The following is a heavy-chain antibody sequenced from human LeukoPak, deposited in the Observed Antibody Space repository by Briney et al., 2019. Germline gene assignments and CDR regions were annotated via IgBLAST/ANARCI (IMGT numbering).Heavy chain of an antibody. D-gene: IGHD2-2*02. Sequence: SETLSLTCTVSGTSISNYYWSWIRQPPGKGLEWIGYIYYSGDTNYNPSLKSRVTMSVDTSKNQFSLKFSSLTAADTAVFYCARGTTRYTTTYYFDYWGQGTLVTVSS. CDR1: GTSISNYY. J-gene: IGHJ4*02. CDR2: IYYSGDT. CDR3: ARGTTRYTTTYYFDY. V-gene: IGHV4-59*01.